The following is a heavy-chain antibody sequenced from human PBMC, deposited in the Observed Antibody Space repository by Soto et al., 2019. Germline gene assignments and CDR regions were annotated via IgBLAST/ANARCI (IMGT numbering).Heavy chain of an antibody. CDR2: INHSGST. J-gene: IGHJ1*01. CDR3: ARGGSGSYYELYFQH. Sequence: QVQLQQWGAGLLKPSETLSLTCAVYGGSFSGYYWSWIRQPPGKGLEWIGEINHSGSTNYNPSLKSRVTITVDTSKNQFSLKLSSVTAADTAVYYCARGGSGSYYELYFQHWGQGTLVTVSS. D-gene: IGHD1-26*01. CDR1: GGSFSGYY. V-gene: IGHV4-34*01.